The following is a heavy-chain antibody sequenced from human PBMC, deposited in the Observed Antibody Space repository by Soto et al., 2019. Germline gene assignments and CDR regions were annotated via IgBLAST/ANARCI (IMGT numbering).Heavy chain of an antibody. CDR2: IYYSGST. J-gene: IGHJ5*02. V-gene: IGHV4-39*01. CDR3: ARSRYYYDSSGYYLDWFDP. D-gene: IGHD3-22*01. Sequence: PTRKGLEWIGSIYYSGSTYYNPSLKSRVTISVDTSKNQFSLKLSSVTAADTAVYYCARSRYYYDSSGYYLDWFDPCGQGTLVT.